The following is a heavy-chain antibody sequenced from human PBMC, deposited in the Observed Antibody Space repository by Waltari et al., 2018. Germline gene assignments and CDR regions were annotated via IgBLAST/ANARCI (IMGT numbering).Heavy chain of an antibody. J-gene: IGHJ6*03. CDR2: ISGRGATT. D-gene: IGHD3-16*01. CDR1: GFTFSSYA. Sequence: EVQLVESGGGLVQPGGSLRLSCAASGFTFSSYAMSWVRQAPGKGLEWVSGISGRGATTYYADSVKGRFTISRDNSKNTLYLQVDSLRAEDTAVYYCAKLAGAYLWDYYYYMDVWGKGTTVTVSS. CDR3: AKLAGAYLWDYYYYMDV. V-gene: IGHV3-23*04.